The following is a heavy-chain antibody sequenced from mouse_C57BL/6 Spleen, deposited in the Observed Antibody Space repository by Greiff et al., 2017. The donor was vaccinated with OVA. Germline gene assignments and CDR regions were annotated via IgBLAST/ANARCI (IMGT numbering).Heavy chain of an antibody. V-gene: IGHV5-17*01. J-gene: IGHJ1*03. Sequence: EVKLQESGGGLVKPGGSLKLSCAASGFTFSDYGMHWVRQAPEKGLEWVAYISSGSSTIYYADTVKGRFTISRDNAKNTLFLQITSLRSEDTAMYYCARPTSLYYGSSSWYFDVWGTGTTVTVSS. CDR3: ARPTSLYYGSSSWYFDV. CDR1: GFTFSDYG. D-gene: IGHD1-1*01. CDR2: ISSGSSTI.